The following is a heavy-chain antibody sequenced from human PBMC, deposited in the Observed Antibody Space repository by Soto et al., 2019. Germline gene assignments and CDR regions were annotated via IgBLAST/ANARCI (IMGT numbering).Heavy chain of an antibody. V-gene: IGHV2-5*02. CDR3: AHTRLWYFDH. Sequence: QITLRESGPTVVRPRQTLSLTCSFSGFSLTTDGVGVAWIRHPPGKALEWLALIFWDDDRRYNPSLKTRLTITKDTSKTQVVLSMTNVDRAATGTYHCAHTRLWYFDHWGQGDVVTVAA. J-gene: IGHJ4*02. CDR1: GFSLTTDGVG. CDR2: IFWDDDR.